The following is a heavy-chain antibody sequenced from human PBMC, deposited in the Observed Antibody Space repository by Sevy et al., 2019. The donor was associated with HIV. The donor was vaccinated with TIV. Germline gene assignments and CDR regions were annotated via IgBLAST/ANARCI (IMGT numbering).Heavy chain of an antibody. J-gene: IGHJ5*02. CDR1: GFTFSSYE. CDR2: ISSSGSTI. CDR3: ARGGGYGSGSYPLDWFDP. V-gene: IGHV3-48*03. D-gene: IGHD3-10*01. Sequence: GGSLRLSCAASGFTFSSYEMNWVRQAPGKGLEWVSYISSSGSTIYYADSVKGRFTISRDNAKNSLYLQMNSLRAEDTAVYYCARGGGYGSGSYPLDWFDPWGQGTLVTVSS.